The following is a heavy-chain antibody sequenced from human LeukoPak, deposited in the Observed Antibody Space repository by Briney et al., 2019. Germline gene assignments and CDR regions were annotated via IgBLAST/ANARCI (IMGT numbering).Heavy chain of an antibody. Sequence: GESLKISCKGSGYSFTSYWIGWVRQMPGKGLEWMGIIYPGDSDTRYSPSFQGQVTISADKSISTAYLQWSSLKASDTAMYYCARQGDYDFWSGYYTAEWFDPWGQGTLVTVSS. CDR3: ARQGDYDFWSGYYTAEWFDP. D-gene: IGHD3-3*01. V-gene: IGHV5-51*01. CDR1: GYSFTSYW. CDR2: IYPGDSDT. J-gene: IGHJ5*02.